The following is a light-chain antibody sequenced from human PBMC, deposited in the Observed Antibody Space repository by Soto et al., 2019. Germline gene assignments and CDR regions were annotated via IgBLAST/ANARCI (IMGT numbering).Light chain of an antibody. Sequence: DVQMTQSPSTLAASVGDRVTITCRASENIKNWLAWYQQTPGKAPKVLISDASRLETGVPSRFSGSGYGTDFTLTSTSLQTDDFGTYHCKQYDVHPKTFGQGTKVEVK. CDR3: KQYDVHPKT. V-gene: IGKV1-5*01. J-gene: IGKJ1*01. CDR1: ENIKNW. CDR2: DAS.